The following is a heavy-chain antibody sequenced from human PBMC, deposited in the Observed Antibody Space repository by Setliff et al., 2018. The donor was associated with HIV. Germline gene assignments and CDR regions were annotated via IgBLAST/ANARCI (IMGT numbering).Heavy chain of an antibody. D-gene: IGHD5-12*01. J-gene: IGHJ4*02. Sequence: SQTLSLTCAISGDSVSSNSAAWNWIRQSPSRGLEWLGRTYYRSKWNTDYAVSVESRITINPDTSKNQFSLRLTSVTAADTAVYYCAKSPGFSGYGGSGWGQGTLVTVSS. CDR3: AKSPGFSGYGGSG. CDR2: TYYRSKWNT. V-gene: IGHV6-1*01. CDR1: GDSVSSNSAA.